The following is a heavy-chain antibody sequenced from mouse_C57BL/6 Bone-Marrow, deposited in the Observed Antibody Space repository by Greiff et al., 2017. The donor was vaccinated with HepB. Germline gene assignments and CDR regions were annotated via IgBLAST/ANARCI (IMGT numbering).Heavy chain of an antibody. CDR3: ARDGSTLFDY. Sequence: EVQLQQSGPELVKPGASVKISCKASGYTFTDYYMNWVKQSHGKSLEWIGDINPNNGGTSYNQKFKGKATLTVDKSSSTAYMELRSLTSEDSAVYYCARDGSTLFDYWGQGTTHTVSS. CDR1: GYTFTDYY. D-gene: IGHD1-1*01. CDR2: INPNNGGT. J-gene: IGHJ2*01. V-gene: IGHV1-26*01.